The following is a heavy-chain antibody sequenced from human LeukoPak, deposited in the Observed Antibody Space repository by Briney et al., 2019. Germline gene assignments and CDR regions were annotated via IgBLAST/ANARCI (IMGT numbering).Heavy chain of an antibody. CDR3: ARDRATGRQRYYYYYMDV. D-gene: IGHD1-1*01. J-gene: IGHJ6*03. CDR1: GFTFSSYS. Sequence: GGSLRLSCAASGFTFSSYSMNWVRQAPGKGLEWVSYISSSSSTIYYADSVKGRFTISRDNAKNSLYLQMNSLRAEDTAVYYCARDRATGRQRYYYYYMDVWGKGTTVTVSS. V-gene: IGHV3-48*04. CDR2: ISSSSSTI.